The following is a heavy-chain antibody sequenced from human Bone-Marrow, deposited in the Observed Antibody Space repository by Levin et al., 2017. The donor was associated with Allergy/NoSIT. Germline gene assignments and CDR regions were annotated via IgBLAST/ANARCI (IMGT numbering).Heavy chain of an antibody. Sequence: SLKISCAASGFTFDDYAMHWVRQAPGKGPEWVSGIRRSSGIIGYADSVLGRFTISRDDAKNSLFLQMNSLRPEDTALYYCVKDLGSTTAALGYWGLGTLVTVSS. CDR3: VKDLGSTTAALGY. J-gene: IGHJ4*02. CDR1: GFTFDDYA. V-gene: IGHV3-9*01. CDR2: IRRSSGII. D-gene: IGHD5/OR15-5a*01.